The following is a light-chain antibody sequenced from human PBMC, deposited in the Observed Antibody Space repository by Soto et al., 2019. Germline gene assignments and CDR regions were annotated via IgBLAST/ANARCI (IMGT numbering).Light chain of an antibody. CDR1: QSVLYSSNNKNY. Sequence: DIVMTQSPDSLAVSLGERATINCKSSQSVLYSSNNKNYLAWYQQKPGQPPKLLIYWASTRESVVPDRFSGSGSGTHFTLTISSRQAEDVAVYYCQQYYSTPTFGQGTKGEIK. CDR3: QQYYSTPT. J-gene: IGKJ1*01. V-gene: IGKV4-1*01. CDR2: WAS.